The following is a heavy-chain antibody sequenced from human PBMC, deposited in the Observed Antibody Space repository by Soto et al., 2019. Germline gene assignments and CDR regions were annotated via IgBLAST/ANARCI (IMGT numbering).Heavy chain of an antibody. CDR2: ISYDGSNK. Sequence: QVQLVESGGGVVQPGRSLRLYCAASGFTFSRYAMHWVRQAPGKGLECVAVISYDGSNKYYADSVKGRFTISRDNSKNTLYLQMNSRRAEDTAVYYCARDLEVAVAGAWGQGTLVTVSS. D-gene: IGHD6-19*01. J-gene: IGHJ5*02. V-gene: IGHV3-30-3*01. CDR3: ARDLEVAVAGA. CDR1: GFTFSRYA.